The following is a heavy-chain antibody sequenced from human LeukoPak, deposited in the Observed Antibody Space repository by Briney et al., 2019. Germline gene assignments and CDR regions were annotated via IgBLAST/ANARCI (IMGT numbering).Heavy chain of an antibody. J-gene: IGHJ6*03. Sequence: SETLSLTCTVSGGSISSYYWSWIRQPPWKGLEWIGYIYTSGSTNYNPSLKSRVTISVDTSKNQFSLKPSSVTAADTAVYYCAIRSSSSPASDYYYYMDVWGKGTTVTVSS. CDR1: GGSISSYY. CDR2: IYTSGST. D-gene: IGHD6-13*01. V-gene: IGHV4-4*09. CDR3: AIRSSSSPASDYYYYMDV.